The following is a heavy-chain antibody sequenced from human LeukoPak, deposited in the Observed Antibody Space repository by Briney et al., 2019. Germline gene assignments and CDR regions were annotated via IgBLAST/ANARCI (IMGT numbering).Heavy chain of an antibody. CDR2: IYYSGST. D-gene: IGHD5-12*01. CDR1: GGSISSTSYY. Sequence: SETLSLTCTVSGGSISSTSYYWGWIRQPPGKGLEWIGSIYYSGSTYYNPSLKSRVTISVDTSKNQFSLKLSSVTAADTAVYYCASLEGRGYSGYDNGWGQGTLVTVSS. CDR3: ASLEGRGYSGYDNG. J-gene: IGHJ4*02. V-gene: IGHV4-39*07.